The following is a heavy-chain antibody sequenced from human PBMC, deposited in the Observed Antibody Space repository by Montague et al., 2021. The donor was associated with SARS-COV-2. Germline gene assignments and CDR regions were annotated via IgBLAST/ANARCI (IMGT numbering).Heavy chain of an antibody. CDR3: ARTDGGSYFNAFDI. V-gene: IGHV3-30*04. D-gene: IGHD1-26*01. J-gene: IGHJ3*02. CDR1: GFTSSSYA. CDR2: ISYDGSNK. Sequence: SLRLSCAASGFTSSSYAMHWVRQAPGKGLEWVAVISYDGSNKYYVDSVKGRFTISRDNSKNTLYLQMNSLRAEDTAVYYCARTDGGSYFNAFDIWGQGTMVTVSS.